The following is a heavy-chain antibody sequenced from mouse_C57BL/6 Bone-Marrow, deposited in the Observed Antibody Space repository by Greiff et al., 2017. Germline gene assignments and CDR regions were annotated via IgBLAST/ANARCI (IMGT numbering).Heavy chain of an antibody. D-gene: IGHD2-3*01. J-gene: IGHJ4*01. CDR3: ARRWLPHYYAMDY. V-gene: IGHV5-6*01. Sequence: EVQLVESGGDLVKPGGSLKLSCAASGFTFSSYGMSWVRQTPDKRLEWVATISSGGSYTYYPDSVKGRFTISRDNAKNTLYLQMSSLKSEDTAMDYCARRWLPHYYAMDYWGQGTSVTVSS. CDR2: ISSGGSYT. CDR1: GFTFSSYG.